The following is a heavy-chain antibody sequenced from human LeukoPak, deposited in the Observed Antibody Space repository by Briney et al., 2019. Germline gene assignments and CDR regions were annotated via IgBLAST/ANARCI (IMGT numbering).Heavy chain of an antibody. CDR3: ARSVFLWYGGDDI. Sequence: SETLSLTCTVSGGSISSYYWSWIRQPPGKGLEWIGHIYYSGSTNYNPSLKSRVTISVDTSKNQFSLKLSSVTAADTAVYYCARSVFLWYGGDDIWGQGTMVTVSS. V-gene: IGHV4-59*08. D-gene: IGHD3-10*01. CDR1: GGSISSYY. CDR2: IYYSGST. J-gene: IGHJ3*02.